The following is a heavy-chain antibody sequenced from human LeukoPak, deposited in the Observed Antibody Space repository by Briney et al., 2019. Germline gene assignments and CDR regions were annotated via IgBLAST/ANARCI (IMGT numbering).Heavy chain of an antibody. CDR2: MNPNSGST. CDR1: GYTFTSHD. Sequence: ASVRVSCKASGYTFTSHDIHWVRQATGQGLEWMGWMNPNSGSTGYAQQFQGRVTMTRNTSISTAYMDLSSLRSEDTAVYYCARGPPTHIWGEYFDPWGQGTLVAVSS. J-gene: IGHJ5*01. D-gene: IGHD3-16*01. V-gene: IGHV1-8*01. CDR3: ARGPPTHIWGEYFDP.